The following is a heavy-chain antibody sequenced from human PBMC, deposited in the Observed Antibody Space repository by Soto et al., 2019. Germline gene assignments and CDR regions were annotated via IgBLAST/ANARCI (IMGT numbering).Heavy chain of an antibody. CDR3: ARSFLAYGGIPEAFDI. J-gene: IGHJ3*02. Sequence: ESLKISCKGSGYSFTSYWIGWVRQMPGKGLEWMGIIYPGDSDTRYSPSFQGQVTISADKSISTAYLQWSSLKASDTAMYYCARSFLAYGGIPEAFDIWGQGTMVTVSS. CDR1: GYSFTSYW. CDR2: IYPGDSDT. D-gene: IGHD4-17*01. V-gene: IGHV5-51*01.